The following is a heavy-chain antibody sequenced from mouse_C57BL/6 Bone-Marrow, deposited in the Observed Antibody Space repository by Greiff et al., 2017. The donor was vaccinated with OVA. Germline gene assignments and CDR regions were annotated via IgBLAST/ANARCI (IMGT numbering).Heavy chain of an antibody. J-gene: IGHJ4*01. CDR1: GFTFSDYG. CDR3: ARNDYDEGAMDY. CDR2: ISSGSSTI. V-gene: IGHV5-17*01. Sequence: DVMLVESGGGLVKPGGSLKLSCAASGFTFSDYGMHWVRQAPEKGLEWVAYISSGSSTIYYADTVKGRFTISRDNAKNTLFLQMTSLRSEDTAMYYCARNDYDEGAMDYWGQGTSVTVSS. D-gene: IGHD2-4*01.